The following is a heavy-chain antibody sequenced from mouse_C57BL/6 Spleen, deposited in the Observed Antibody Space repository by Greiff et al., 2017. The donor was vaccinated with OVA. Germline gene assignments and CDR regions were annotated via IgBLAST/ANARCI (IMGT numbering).Heavy chain of an antibody. D-gene: IGHD2-5*01. J-gene: IGHJ3*01. Sequence: QVQLQQPGAELVKPGASVKLSCKASGYTFTSYWMQWVKQRPGQGLEWIGEIDPSDSYTNYNQKFKGKATLTVDTSSRTAYMQLSSLTSADAAVYYCARRQSNYAPAYWGQGTLVTVSA. CDR1: GYTFTSYW. V-gene: IGHV1-50*01. CDR3: ARRQSNYAPAY. CDR2: IDPSDSYT.